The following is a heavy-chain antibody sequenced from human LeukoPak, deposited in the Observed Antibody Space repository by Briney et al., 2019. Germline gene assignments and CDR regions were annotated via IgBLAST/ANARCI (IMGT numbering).Heavy chain of an antibody. CDR1: GFTFSYYY. CDR3: SREWGNGSDLRPDS. CDR2: IRSSIYGGTP. J-gene: IGHJ4*02. V-gene: IGHV3-22*01. Sequence: PGGSLRLSCAASGFTFSYYYMSWFRQAPGKGLEWIGFIRSSIYGGTPKAAASVKGRFIFSRDDSEGVAYLRMNSLKTDDTAVYYCSREWGNGSDLRPDSWGQGTLVTVSS. D-gene: IGHD3-16*01.